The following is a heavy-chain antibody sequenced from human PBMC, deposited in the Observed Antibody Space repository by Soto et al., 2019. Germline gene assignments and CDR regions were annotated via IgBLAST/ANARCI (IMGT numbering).Heavy chain of an antibody. CDR3: ARDHSRDGDNYGYYGMDV. CDR2: IIPIFGTA. Sequence: GASLKVSCKASGGTFSIYAISWVRQAPGQGLEWMGGIIPIFGTANYAQKFQGRVTITADESTSTAYMELSSLRSEDTAVYYCARDHSRDGDNYGYYGMDVWGQGTTVTVSS. V-gene: IGHV1-69*13. J-gene: IGHJ6*02. D-gene: IGHD5-12*01. CDR1: GGTFSIYA.